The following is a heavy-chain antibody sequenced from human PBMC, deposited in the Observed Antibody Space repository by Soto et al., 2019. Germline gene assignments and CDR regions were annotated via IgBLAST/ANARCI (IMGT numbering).Heavy chain of an antibody. Sequence: GAAVKVSCKASGYIFTGYYMCWVLQAPGQGLEWMGWINPNSGDTYYAQKFQGRVTMTRHTSTSTAYMEPSSLKFVDTAVYYCARGLYYLDNSGSLGQWGRGTLVTVS. D-gene: IGHD3-22*01. V-gene: IGHV1-2*02. CDR1: GYIFTGYY. CDR2: INPNSGDT. J-gene: IGHJ4*02. CDR3: ARGLYYLDNSGSLGQ.